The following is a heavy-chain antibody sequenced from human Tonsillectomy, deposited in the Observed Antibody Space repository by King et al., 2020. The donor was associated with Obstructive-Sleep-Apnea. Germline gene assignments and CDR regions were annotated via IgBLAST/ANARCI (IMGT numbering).Heavy chain of an antibody. CDR3: ARPGVGASSIIEY. D-gene: IGHD1-26*01. CDR2: IRFDGSEN. CDR1: GFTFSDSG. V-gene: IGHV3-30*02. J-gene: IGHJ4*02. Sequence: QLVQSGGGVVQPGRSLRLSCAASGFTFSDSGMHWVRQTPGKGLEWVSFIRFDGSENYYADSVKGRFTISRDNSRNTLYLHMNSLRVEDTAVDYCARPGVGASSIIEYWGQGTLVTVSS.